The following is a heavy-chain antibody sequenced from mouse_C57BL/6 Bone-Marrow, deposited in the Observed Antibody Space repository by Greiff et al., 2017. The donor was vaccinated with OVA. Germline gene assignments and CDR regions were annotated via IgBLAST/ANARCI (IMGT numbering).Heavy chain of an antibody. CDR2: INPNNGGT. Sequence: EVKLQQSGPELVKPGASVKISCKASGYTFTDYYMNWVKQSHGKSLEWIGDINPNNGGTSYNQKFKGKATVTVDKSSSTAYMELRSLTSEDAAVYYCARCLLYDGNYWGQGTTLTVSS. CDR3: ARCLLYDGNY. CDR1: GYTFTDYY. V-gene: IGHV1-26*01. J-gene: IGHJ2*01. D-gene: IGHD2-1*01.